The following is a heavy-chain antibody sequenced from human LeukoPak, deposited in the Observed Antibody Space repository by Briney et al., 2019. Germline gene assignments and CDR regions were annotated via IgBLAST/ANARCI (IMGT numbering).Heavy chain of an antibody. Sequence: GESLKISCKGSGYSFTSYWIGWVRQLPGKGLEWMEIIYPGDSDTRYSPSFQGQVTISADKSISTAYLQWSSLKASDTAMYYCARLSRDGYNYAAYYFDYWGQGTLVTVSS. V-gene: IGHV5-51*01. CDR1: GYSFTSYW. J-gene: IGHJ4*02. CDR2: IYPGDSDT. CDR3: ARLSRDGYNYAAYYFDY. D-gene: IGHD5-24*01.